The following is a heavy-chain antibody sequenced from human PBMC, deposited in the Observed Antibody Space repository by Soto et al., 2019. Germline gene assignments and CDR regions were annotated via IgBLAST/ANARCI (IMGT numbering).Heavy chain of an antibody. Sequence: SETLSLTCTVSGGSISSSSWSWIRQPPGRGLEWIGYIYNNGRTDYNPSLKSRVTISVDTSKNQVSLQLNSVTPADTAVYYCARDPPDFLSAFDYWGRGTLVTVSS. V-gene: IGHV4-59*12. D-gene: IGHD6-19*01. CDR3: ARDPPDFLSAFDY. J-gene: IGHJ4*02. CDR1: GGSISSSS. CDR2: IYNNGRT.